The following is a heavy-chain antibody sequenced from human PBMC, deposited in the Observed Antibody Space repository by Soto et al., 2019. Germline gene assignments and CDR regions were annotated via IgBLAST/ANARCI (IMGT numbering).Heavy chain of an antibody. D-gene: IGHD3-22*01. Sequence: VQLVESGGGEVQPGRSLRLSCAASGFKYTDFALHWVRQAPGKGLEWVAIISYGGSDKYYADSVKGRFVISRDNAKNTLYLEMNSLRPEDTAVYLCAIRAWDSYYAIDVWGQGTTVTVFS. J-gene: IGHJ6*02. CDR3: AIRAWDSYYAIDV. CDR2: ISYGGSDK. CDR1: GFKYTDFA. V-gene: IGHV3-30*09.